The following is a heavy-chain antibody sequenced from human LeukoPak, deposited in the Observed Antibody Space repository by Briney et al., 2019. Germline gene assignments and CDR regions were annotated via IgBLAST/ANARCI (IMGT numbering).Heavy chain of an antibody. CDR2: IYYSGST. D-gene: IGHD5-12*01. CDR3: ARLSYSGYDFDY. Sequence: SETLSLTCTVSGGSISRYYWTWIRQPPGKGPEWIGYIYYSGSTNYNPSLKSRVTISVDTSKNQFSLKLSSVTAADTAVYYCARLSYSGYDFDYWGQGTLVTVSS. J-gene: IGHJ4*02. V-gene: IGHV4-59*01. CDR1: GGSISRYY.